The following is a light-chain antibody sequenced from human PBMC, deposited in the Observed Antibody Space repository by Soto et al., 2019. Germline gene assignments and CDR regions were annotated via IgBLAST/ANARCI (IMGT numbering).Light chain of an antibody. Sequence: SYELTQPLSVSVALGQTARITCGGNNIGSKNVHWYQQKPGQAPVLVISRDSNRPSGIPERFSGSSSGNTATLTISRAQAGDEADYYCQVWDSSTAWVFGGGTKLTVL. V-gene: IGLV3-9*01. J-gene: IGLJ2*01. CDR1: NIGSKN. CDR2: RDS. CDR3: QVWDSSTAWV.